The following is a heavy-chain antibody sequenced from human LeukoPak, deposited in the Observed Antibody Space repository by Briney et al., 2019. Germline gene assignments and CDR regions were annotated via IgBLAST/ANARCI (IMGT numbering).Heavy chain of an antibody. CDR3: ARGPNSADDY. J-gene: IGHJ4*02. Sequence: SETLTLTCAVYGGSFSGYYWSWIRQPPGKGLEWIGEINHSGSTNYNPSLKSRVTISVDTSKNQFSLKLSSVTAADTALYYCARGPNSADDYWGQGTLVTVSS. CDR1: GGSFSGYY. CDR2: INHSGST. V-gene: IGHV4-34*01. D-gene: IGHD4-23*01.